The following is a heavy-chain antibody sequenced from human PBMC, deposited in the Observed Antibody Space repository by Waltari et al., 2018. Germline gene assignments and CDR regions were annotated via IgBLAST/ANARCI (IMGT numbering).Heavy chain of an antibody. CDR3: ARDTGALWMDV. V-gene: IGHV1-46*01. CDR2: INPSGGST. D-gene: IGHD2-21*01. CDR1: EYTFTSSY. Sequence: QVQLVQSGAAVKKPGASVKISCKTSEYTFTSSYIHGVRQAPGQGLEWMGIINPSGGSTIYAQKFQGRVTMTRDTSTSTVYMELSSLRSEDTAVYYCARDTGALWMDVWGQGTTVTVSS. J-gene: IGHJ6*02.